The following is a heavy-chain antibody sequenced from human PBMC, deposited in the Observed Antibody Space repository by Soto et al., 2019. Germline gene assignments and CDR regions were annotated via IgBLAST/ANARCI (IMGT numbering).Heavy chain of an antibody. D-gene: IGHD2-2*01. CDR3: ARGSPGSYRGYCSSTSCLGTDY. J-gene: IGHJ4*02. CDR2: ISAYNGNT. V-gene: IGHV1-18*01. Sequence: SWVRQAPGQGLEWMGWISAYNGNTNYAQKLQGRVTMTTDTSTSTAYMELRSLRSDDTAVYYCARGSPGSYRGYCSSTSCLGTDYWGQGTLVTVSS.